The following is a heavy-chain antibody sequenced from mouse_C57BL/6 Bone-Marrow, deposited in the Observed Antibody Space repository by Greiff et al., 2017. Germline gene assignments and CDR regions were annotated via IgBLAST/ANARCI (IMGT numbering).Heavy chain of an antibody. CDR3: ARREMFAY. J-gene: IGHJ3*01. CDR2: INPYNGGT. Sequence: VQLKQSGPVLVKPGASVKMSCKASGYKFTDYYMNWVKQSHGKSLEWIGVINPYNGGTSYNQKFKGKATLTVDKSSSTAYMELNSLTSEDSAVYYCARREMFAYWGQGTLVTVSA. CDR1: GYKFTDYY. V-gene: IGHV1-19*01.